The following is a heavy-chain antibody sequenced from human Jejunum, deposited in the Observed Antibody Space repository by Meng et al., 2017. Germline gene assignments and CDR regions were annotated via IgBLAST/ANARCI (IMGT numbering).Heavy chain of an antibody. Sequence: QVQLQQWGAGLLKPPETLALTCSAYGESFSNYYWNWIRQAPGKGLEWIGEITHSGSTKYDPSLKSRVTISQDTSKNQFSLQLSSVTAADTAIYYCARVGLGWSGFDSWGQGSLVTVSS. CDR3: ARVGLGWSGFDS. V-gene: IGHV4-34*01. CDR2: ITHSGST. CDR1: GESFSNYY. J-gene: IGHJ4*02. D-gene: IGHD6-19*01.